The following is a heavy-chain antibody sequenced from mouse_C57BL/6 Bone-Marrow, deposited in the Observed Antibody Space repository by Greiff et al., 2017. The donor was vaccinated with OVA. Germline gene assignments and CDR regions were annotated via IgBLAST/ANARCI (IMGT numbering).Heavy chain of an antibody. Sequence: EVQRVESGGGLVQPGGSLSLSCAASGFTFTDYYMSWVRQPPGKALEWLGFIRNKANGYATEYGASVKGRFTISRDNSQSILYLQMNALRAEDSATYYCARSIRGLLHAMDHWGQGTSVTVSP. CDR2: IRNKANGYAT. CDR3: ARSIRGLLHAMDH. D-gene: IGHD2-3*01. V-gene: IGHV7-3*01. CDR1: GFTFTDYY. J-gene: IGHJ4*01.